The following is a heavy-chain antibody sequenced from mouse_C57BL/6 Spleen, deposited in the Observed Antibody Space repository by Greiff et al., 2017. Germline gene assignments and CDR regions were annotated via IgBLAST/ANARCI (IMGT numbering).Heavy chain of an antibody. CDR1: GFSLSTSGMG. CDR3: ARRNYYGSSPYAMDY. J-gene: IGHJ4*01. D-gene: IGHD1-1*01. CDR2: IYWDDDK. V-gene: IGHV8-12*01. Sequence: QVTLKVCGPGILQSSQTLSLTCSFSGFSLSTSGMGVSWIRQPSGKGLEWLAHIYWDDDKRYNPSLKSRLTISKDTSRNQVFLKITSVDTADTATYYCARRNYYGSSPYAMDYWGQGTSVTVSS.